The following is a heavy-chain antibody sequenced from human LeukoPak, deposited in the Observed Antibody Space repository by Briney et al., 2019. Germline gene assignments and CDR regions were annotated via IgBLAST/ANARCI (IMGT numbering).Heavy chain of an antibody. CDR3: AKEYISPSFAFES. Sequence: GGSLRLSCAASGFTFSSYAMSWVRQAPGKGLEWVSAISGSGGSTYYADSVKGRFAISRDNSKNTLYLQMNVLKCADTAFYYCAKEYISPSFAFESWGSGTIVTV. D-gene: IGHD6-13*01. CDR2: ISGSGGST. CDR1: GFTFSSYA. J-gene: IGHJ3*02. V-gene: IGHV3-23*01.